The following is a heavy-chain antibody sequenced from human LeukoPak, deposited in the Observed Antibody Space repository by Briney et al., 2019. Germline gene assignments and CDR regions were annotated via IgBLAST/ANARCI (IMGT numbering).Heavy chain of an antibody. CDR2: ITS. D-gene: IGHD4/OR15-4a*01. V-gene: IGHV4-39*01. CDR1: GDSISGSSYY. J-gene: IGHJ4*02. Sequence: KPSETLSLTCTVSGDSISGSSYYWAWVRQPPGKGLEWIGSITSHYKSAFNSRVTISLNTSKNQFSLKLTSVTVTDTAVYYCARHPPYGAHDNWGQGILVTVSS. CDR3: ARHPPYGAHDN.